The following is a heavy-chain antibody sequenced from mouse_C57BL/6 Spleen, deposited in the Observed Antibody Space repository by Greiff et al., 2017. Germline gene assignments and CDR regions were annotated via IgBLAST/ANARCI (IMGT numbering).Heavy chain of an antibody. J-gene: IGHJ4*01. CDR3: ARAFYYGMDY. Sequence: DVMLVESGGGLVQSGRSLRLSCATSGFTFSDFYMEWVRQAPGKGLEWIAASRNKANDYTTEYSASVKGRFIVSRDTSQSILYLQMNALRAEDTAMYYCARAFYYGMDYWGQGTSVTVSS. CDR1: GFTFSDFY. CDR2: SRNKANDYTT. V-gene: IGHV7-1*01.